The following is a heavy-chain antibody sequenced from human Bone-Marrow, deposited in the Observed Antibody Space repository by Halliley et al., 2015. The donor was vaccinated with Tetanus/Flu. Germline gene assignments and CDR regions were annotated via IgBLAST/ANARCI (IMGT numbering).Heavy chain of an antibody. CDR2: FNDSETT. CDR3: ARGPSRLPANHYGLDV. D-gene: IGHD2-21*01. V-gene: IGHV4-34*01. Sequence: TLSLTCAIYGGSFSGYDWSFIRQSPGKGLEWIGEFNDSETTNYNPSLKSRVTISVDTSKNQFSLRLNSVTAADTGVYYCARGPSRLPANHYGLDVWGQGSTVTVSS. J-gene: IGHJ6*02. CDR1: GGSFSGYD.